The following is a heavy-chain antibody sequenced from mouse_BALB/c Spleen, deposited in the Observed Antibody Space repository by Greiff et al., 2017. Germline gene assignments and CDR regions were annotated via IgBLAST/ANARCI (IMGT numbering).Heavy chain of an antibody. J-gene: IGHJ1*01. CDR3: ARHGVRRLGYFDV. D-gene: IGHD1-2*01. CDR1: GFAFSSYD. V-gene: IGHV5-12-1*01. CDR2: ISSGGGST. Sequence: EVMLVESGGGLVKPGGSLKLSCAASGFAFSSYDMSWVRQTPEKRLEWVAYISSGGGSTYYPDTVKGRFTISRDNAKNTLYLQMSSLKSEDTAMYYCARHGVRRLGYFDVWGAGTTVTVSS.